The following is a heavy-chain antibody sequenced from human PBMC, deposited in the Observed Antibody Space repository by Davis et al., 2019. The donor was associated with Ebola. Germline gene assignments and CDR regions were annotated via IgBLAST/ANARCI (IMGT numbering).Heavy chain of an antibody. J-gene: IGHJ4*02. V-gene: IGHV4-34*01. D-gene: IGHD2-2*01. Sequence: MPSETLSLTCAVSGGSFSGYYWSWIRQPPGKGLEWIGEINHSGSTNYNPSLKSRVTISVDTSKNQFSLKLSSVTAADTAVYYCARRTLGYCSSTRCYSPFHYWGQGTLVTVSS. CDR1: GGSFSGYY. CDR2: INHSGST. CDR3: ARRTLGYCSSTRCYSPFHY.